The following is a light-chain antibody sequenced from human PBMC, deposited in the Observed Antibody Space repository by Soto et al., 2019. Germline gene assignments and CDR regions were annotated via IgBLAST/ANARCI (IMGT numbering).Light chain of an antibody. V-gene: IGLV2-14*01. CDR3: SSYTSSSTPFV. Sequence: QSALTQPASVSGSPGQSITISCTGTSSDVGGYNYVSWYQQHPGKAPKLIIYEVSNRPSGVSNRFSDSKSGNTASLTISGLQAEDEADYYCSSYTSSSTPFVFGTGTKVNVL. CDR1: SSDVGGYNY. J-gene: IGLJ1*01. CDR2: EVS.